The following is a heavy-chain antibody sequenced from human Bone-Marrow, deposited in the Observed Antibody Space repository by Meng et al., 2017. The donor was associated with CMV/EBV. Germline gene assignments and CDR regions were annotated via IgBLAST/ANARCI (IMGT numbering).Heavy chain of an antibody. CDR1: GYSFTNYW. D-gene: IGHD5-18*01. V-gene: IGHV5-51*01. J-gene: IGHJ6*02. CDR2: IYPGDSDT. CDR3: ARHPRLWLDGMDV. Sequence: GGSLRLSCKGSGYSFTNYWIAWVRQMPGKGLEWMGIIYPGDSDTRYSPSFQGQVTISADKSISTAYLQWSSLKASDTAMYYCARHPRLWLDGMDVWGQGTTVTVSS.